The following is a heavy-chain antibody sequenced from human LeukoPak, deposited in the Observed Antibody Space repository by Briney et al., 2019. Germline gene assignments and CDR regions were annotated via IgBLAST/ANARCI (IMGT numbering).Heavy chain of an antibody. CDR3: ARHDGLPAANQNWFDP. J-gene: IGHJ5*02. CDR1: GYSFTSYW. V-gene: IGHV5-51*01. CDR2: IYPGDSDT. D-gene: IGHD2-2*01. Sequence: GESLKISCKGSGYSFTSYWIGWVRPMPGKGLEWMGIIYPGDSDTRYSPSFQGQVTISADKSISTAYLQWSSLKASDTAMYYCARHDGLPAANQNWFDPWGQGTLVTVSS.